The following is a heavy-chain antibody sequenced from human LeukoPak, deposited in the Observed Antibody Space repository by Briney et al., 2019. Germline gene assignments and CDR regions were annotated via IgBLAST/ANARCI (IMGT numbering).Heavy chain of an antibody. Sequence: SETLSLTCTVSGGSISSSSYYWGWIRQPPGKGLEWIGSIFCSGSTYYNPSLKCRVTMSVDTSKNQFSLKLSSVTAADTAVYYCARQGPSLGYCSSTSCYTRFDPWGQGTLVTVSS. V-gene: IGHV4-39*01. D-gene: IGHD2-2*02. CDR2: IFCSGST. J-gene: IGHJ5*02. CDR3: ARQGPSLGYCSSTSCYTRFDP. CDR1: GGSISSSSYY.